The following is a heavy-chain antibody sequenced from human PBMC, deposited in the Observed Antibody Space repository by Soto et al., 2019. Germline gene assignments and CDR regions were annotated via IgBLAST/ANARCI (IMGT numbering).Heavy chain of an antibody. J-gene: IGHJ4*02. V-gene: IGHV2-5*02. D-gene: IGHD2-15*01. CDR3: THSTRGVGCSGGNCYFFHS. CDR2: LFWDDDK. CDR1: GFSVSTSGVG. Sequence: QITLKEPGPTLVKPTQTLTLTCTCSGFSVSTSGVGMGWIRQPPGKALEWLALLFWDDDKRYSPSLKSRLTITQYSSKNQVVLTITNRDPVDTATYYATHSTRGVGCSGGNCYFFHSWGQGTLVTVSS.